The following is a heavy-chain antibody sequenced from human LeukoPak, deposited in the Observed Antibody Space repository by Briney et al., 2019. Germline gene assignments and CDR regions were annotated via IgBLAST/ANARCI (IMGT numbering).Heavy chain of an antibody. CDR3: ARRGSGASLEYYFDL. CDR1: GGSTSSCY. D-gene: IGHD1-14*01. CDR2: IYYSGNT. Sequence: PSETLSLTCTVAGGSTSSCYWSWIRQPPGKGLEYIGYIYYSGNTNSNPSLNSRVTISVDTSKNQFSLKLSSVTAADTAVYYCARRGSGASLEYYFDLWGRGTLVTVSS. V-gene: IGHV4-59*08. J-gene: IGHJ2*01.